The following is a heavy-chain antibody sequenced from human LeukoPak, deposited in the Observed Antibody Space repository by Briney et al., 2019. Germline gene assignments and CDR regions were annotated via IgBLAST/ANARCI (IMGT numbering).Heavy chain of an antibody. CDR1: GFTFSSYA. Sequence: PGGSLRLSCSASGFTFSSYAMSWVRQAPGKGLEWVSAISGSGGSTYYADSVKGRFTISRDNSKNTLYLQMNSLRAEDTAVYYCAKQSSGYDWKQGFFDYWGQRTLVTVSS. CDR3: AKQSSGYDWKQGFFDY. D-gene: IGHD5-12*01. CDR2: ISGSGGST. J-gene: IGHJ4*02. V-gene: IGHV3-23*01.